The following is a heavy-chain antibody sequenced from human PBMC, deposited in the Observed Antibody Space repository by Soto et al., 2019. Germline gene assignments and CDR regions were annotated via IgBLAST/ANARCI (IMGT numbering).Heavy chain of an antibody. V-gene: IGHV4-34*01. CDR2: INHSGST. D-gene: IGHD6-13*01. Sequence: TLSLTCAVYGGSFSGYYWSWIRQPPGKGLEWIGEINHSGSTNYNPSLKSRVTISVDTSKNQFSLKLSSVTAADTAVYYCARGQQLQTRRPFDYWGQGTLVTVSS. J-gene: IGHJ4*02. CDR1: GGSFSGYY. CDR3: ARGQQLQTRRPFDY.